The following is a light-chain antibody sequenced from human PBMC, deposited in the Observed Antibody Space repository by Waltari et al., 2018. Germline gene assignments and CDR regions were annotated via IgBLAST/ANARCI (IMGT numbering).Light chain of an antibody. V-gene: IGLV2-14*01. CDR2: DVS. Sequence: QSALTQPASVSGSPGQSITISCTGTSSDVGGYSYVSWYQQHPGKAPKLMIYDVSNRTSGVSNRFSGSKSGNTASLTISGLQAEDEADYYCSSYTSTYTPYVFGTGTKVTVL. CDR3: SSYTSTYTPYV. CDR1: SSDVGGYSY. J-gene: IGLJ1*01.